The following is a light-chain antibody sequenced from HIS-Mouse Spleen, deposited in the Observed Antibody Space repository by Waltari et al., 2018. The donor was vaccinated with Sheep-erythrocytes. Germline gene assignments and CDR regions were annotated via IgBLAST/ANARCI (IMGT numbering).Light chain of an antibody. CDR2: DNN. CDR3: GTWDSSLSAGRV. V-gene: IGLV1-51*01. CDR1: CSNIRTNY. Sequence: QSVLTQPPSVSAAPGQKATISCSGCCSNIRTNYVSCYQQLPGTAPKLLIYDNNKRPSGIPDRFSGSKSGTSATLGITGLQTGDEADYYCGTWDSSLSAGRVFGGGTKLTVL. J-gene: IGLJ3*02.